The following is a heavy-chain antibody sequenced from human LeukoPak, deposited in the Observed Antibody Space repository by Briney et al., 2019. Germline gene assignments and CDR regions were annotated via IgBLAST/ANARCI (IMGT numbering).Heavy chain of an antibody. D-gene: IGHD4-17*01. CDR2: INPSGGTT. V-gene: IGHV1-46*01. CDR1: GYTFTNYY. CDR3: ASNDYGDRGFVRY. J-gene: IGHJ4*02. Sequence: ASVKVSCKASGYTFTNYYMHWVRQAPGQGLEWMGIINPSGGTTSYAQKFQGRVTMTRDTSTSTVYMELSSLRSEDTAVYYCASNDYGDRGFVRYWGQGTLVTVSS.